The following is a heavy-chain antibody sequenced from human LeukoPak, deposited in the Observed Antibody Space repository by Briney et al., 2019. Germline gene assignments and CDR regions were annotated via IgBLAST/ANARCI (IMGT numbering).Heavy chain of an antibody. CDR1: GGSISSGGYY. CDR2: IYYSGST. V-gene: IGHV4-31*03. CDR3: ARDPLLRLGELSFID. J-gene: IGHJ4*02. Sequence: SQTLSLTCTVSGGSISSGGYYWSWIRQHPGKGLEWIGYIYYSGSTYYNPSLKSRVTISVDTSRNQFSLKLSSVTAADTAVYYCARDPLLRLGELSFIDWGQGTLVTVSS. D-gene: IGHD3-16*02.